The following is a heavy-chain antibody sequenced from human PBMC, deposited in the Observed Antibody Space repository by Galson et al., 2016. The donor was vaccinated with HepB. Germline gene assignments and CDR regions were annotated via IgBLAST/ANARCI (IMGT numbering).Heavy chain of an antibody. Sequence: SLRLSCAASGFTFTSHSMSWVRQAPGKGLEWVSAISGGGGETWYPDSVKGRFTVSSDNSNNMVCLQMDSVRSDDTALYYCVKQKYGGAYGEVWGRGTLVTVSS. D-gene: IGHD2-21*01. V-gene: IGHV3-23*01. CDR3: VKQKYGGAYGEV. J-gene: IGHJ2*01. CDR2: ISGGGGET. CDR1: GFTFTSHS.